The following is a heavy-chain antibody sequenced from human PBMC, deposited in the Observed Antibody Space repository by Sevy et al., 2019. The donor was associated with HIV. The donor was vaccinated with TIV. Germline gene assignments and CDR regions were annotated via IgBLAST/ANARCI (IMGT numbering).Heavy chain of an antibody. CDR1: GGSISSLNYY. J-gene: IGHJ3*02. Sequence: TLSLTCTVSGGSISSLNYYWSWIRQHPGKGLEWIGYISYSGRTNDNPSLKSRITISVDTSKNQFSLRLSSVTAADTAVYDCARANAYLTSDAFDIWGQGTMVTVSS. CDR3: ARANAYLTSDAFDI. D-gene: IGHD1-26*01. V-gene: IGHV4-31*03. CDR2: ISYSGRT.